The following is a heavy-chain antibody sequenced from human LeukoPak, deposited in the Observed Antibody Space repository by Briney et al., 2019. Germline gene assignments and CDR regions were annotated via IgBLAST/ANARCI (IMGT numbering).Heavy chain of an antibody. CDR2: INHSGST. J-gene: IGHJ5*02. CDR1: GYSISSGYY. CDR3: ARGHFAWFDP. D-gene: IGHD3-3*02. Sequence: PSETLSLTCAVSGYSISSGYYWGWIRQPPGKGLEWIGSINHSGSTYYNPSLKSRVTISVDTSKNQFSLKLSSVTAADTAVYYCARGHFAWFDPWGQGTLVTVSS. V-gene: IGHV4-38-2*01.